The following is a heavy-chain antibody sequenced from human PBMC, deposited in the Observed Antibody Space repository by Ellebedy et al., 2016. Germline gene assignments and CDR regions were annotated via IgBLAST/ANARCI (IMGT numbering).Heavy chain of an antibody. Sequence: GESLKISXAASGFTFSSYWMSWVRQAPGKGLEWVANIKQDGSEKYYADSVKGRFTISRDNSKNTLYLQMNSLGAEDTAVYYCSTDRASLGGYWGQGTLVTVSS. J-gene: IGHJ4*02. CDR2: IKQDGSEK. CDR1: GFTFSSYW. CDR3: STDRASLGGY. D-gene: IGHD3-16*01. V-gene: IGHV3-7*03.